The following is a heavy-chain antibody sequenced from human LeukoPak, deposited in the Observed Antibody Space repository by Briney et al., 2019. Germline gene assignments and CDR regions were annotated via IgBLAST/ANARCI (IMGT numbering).Heavy chain of an antibody. CDR1: GFTFSSYS. J-gene: IGHJ4*02. V-gene: IGHV3-48*02. CDR3: ARDLSGDDYFDY. Sequence: GGSLRLSCAASGFTFSSYSMNWVRQAPGKGLEWVSYISSSSTIYYADSVKGRFTISRDNAKNSLYLQMNSLRDEDTAVYYCARDLSGDDYFDYWGQGTLVTVSS. D-gene: IGHD3-10*01. CDR2: ISSSSTI.